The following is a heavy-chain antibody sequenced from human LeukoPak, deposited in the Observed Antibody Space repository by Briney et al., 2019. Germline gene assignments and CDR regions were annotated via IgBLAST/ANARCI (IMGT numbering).Heavy chain of an antibody. CDR2: IKSKTDGGTT. D-gene: IGHD3-10*01. Sequence: GGSLRLSCAASGFTFSNAWMSWVRQAPGKGLEWVGRIKSKTDGGTTDYAAPGKGRFTISRDDSKNTLYLQINSLKTEDTAVYYCTTESPYYGSGSPIVDVWGKGTTVTVSS. J-gene: IGHJ6*04. CDR1: GFTFSNAW. CDR3: TTESPYYGSGSPIVDV. V-gene: IGHV3-15*01.